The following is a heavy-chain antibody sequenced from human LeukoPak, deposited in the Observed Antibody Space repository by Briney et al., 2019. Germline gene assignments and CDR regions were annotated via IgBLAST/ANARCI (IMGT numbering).Heavy chain of an antibody. D-gene: IGHD1-26*01. CDR2: IYYSGST. J-gene: IGHJ4*02. CDR3: ARAFSGSYYSFFDY. CDR1: GGSISSGGYY. Sequence: SQTLSLTCTVSGGSISSGGYYWSWIRQHPGKGLEWIGYIYYSGSTYHNPSLKSRVTISVDTSKNQFSLKLSSVTAADTAVYYCARAFSGSYYSFFDYWGQGTLVTVSS. V-gene: IGHV4-31*03.